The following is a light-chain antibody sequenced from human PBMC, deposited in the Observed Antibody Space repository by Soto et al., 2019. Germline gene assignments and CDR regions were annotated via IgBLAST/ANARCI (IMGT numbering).Light chain of an antibody. Sequence: DIQMTQSPSTLSSSVGDIVTVTCRASQSIGTWLAWYQQKPGTAPKLLIDGASSLESGVPSRFSGSGSGTEFTLTISSLQPDDFATYYCQQYNSYSTFGQGTKVDI. J-gene: IGKJ1*01. CDR3: QQYNSYST. V-gene: IGKV1-5*01. CDR1: QSIGTW. CDR2: GAS.